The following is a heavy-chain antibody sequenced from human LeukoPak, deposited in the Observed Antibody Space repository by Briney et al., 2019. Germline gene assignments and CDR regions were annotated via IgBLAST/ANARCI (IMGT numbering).Heavy chain of an antibody. CDR2: IYYSGGT. J-gene: IGHJ5*02. Sequence: SETLSLTCTVSGGSISSYYWSWIRQPPGKGLEWIGYIYYSGGTNYNPSLKSRVTISVDTSKNQFSLKLSSVTAADTAVYYCARAGQIDWDANWFDPWGQGTLVTVSS. D-gene: IGHD3-9*01. V-gene: IGHV4-59*01. CDR3: ARAGQIDWDANWFDP. CDR1: GGSISSYY.